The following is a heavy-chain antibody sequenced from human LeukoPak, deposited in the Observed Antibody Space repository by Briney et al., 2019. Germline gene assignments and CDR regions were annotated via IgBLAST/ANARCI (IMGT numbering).Heavy chain of an antibody. D-gene: IGHD3-22*01. CDR2: INPNSGGT. J-gene: IGHJ4*02. V-gene: IGHV1-2*02. CDR3: ARTDSNGYSYFDY. Sequence: ASVKVSCKASGYTFTGYYMHWVRQAPGQGLEWMGWINPNSGGTNYAQKFQGRVTMTRDTSISTDYMDLSRLRSDDTAVYYCARTDSNGYSYFDYWGQGTPVTVSP. CDR1: GYTFTGYY.